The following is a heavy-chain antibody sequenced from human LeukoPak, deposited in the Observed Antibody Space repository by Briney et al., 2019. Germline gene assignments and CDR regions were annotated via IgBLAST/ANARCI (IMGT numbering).Heavy chain of an antibody. J-gene: IGHJ3*02. CDR3: ARGIEVQLDAFDI. CDR1: GGSISSSSYD. Sequence: SETLSLTCTVSGGSISSSSYDWGWIRQPPGKGLEWIGSIYYSGSTYYNPSLKSRVTISVDTSKNQFSLKLSSVTAADTAVYYCARGIEVQLDAFDIWGQGTMVTVSS. D-gene: IGHD5-18*01. CDR2: IYYSGST. V-gene: IGHV4-39*01.